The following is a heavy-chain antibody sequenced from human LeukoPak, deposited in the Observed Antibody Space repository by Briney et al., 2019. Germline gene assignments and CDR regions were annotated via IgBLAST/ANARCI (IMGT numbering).Heavy chain of an antibody. CDR3: ARDYYYSVDY. CDR2: IKSDGST. CDR1: GFSFSGAW. D-gene: IGHD3-22*01. V-gene: IGHV3-74*01. J-gene: IGHJ4*02. Sequence: GGSLRLSCAASGFSFSGAWMHWVRQAPGKGLVWVSIIKSDGSTIYADSVKGRFTISRDNAKSTVYLQMDSLRAKDTAVYYCARDYYYSVDYWGQGTLVTVSS.